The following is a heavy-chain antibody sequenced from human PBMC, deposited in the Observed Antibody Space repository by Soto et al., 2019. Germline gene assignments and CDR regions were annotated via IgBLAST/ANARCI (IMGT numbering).Heavy chain of an antibody. CDR1: ERTPRPLG. V-gene: IGHV1-69*13. CDR3: ARDIPTYYDSSYDWSDP. Sequence: SLKVSFQGGERTPRPLGINRVRPVPRQRVEWMGSIIPLYGTRNYAQRFRGRVTFIADDSTNMVYTELMSLRSDDTAIYYCARDIPTYYDSSYDWSDPWGQGVLVTVSS. D-gene: IGHD3-16*01. J-gene: IGHJ5*02. CDR2: IIPLYGTR.